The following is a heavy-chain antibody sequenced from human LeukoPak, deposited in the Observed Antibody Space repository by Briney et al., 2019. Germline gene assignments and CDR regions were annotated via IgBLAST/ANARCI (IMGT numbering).Heavy chain of an antibody. CDR2: MNPKSGGT. CDR3: ARDPGYSGSSYYYYYYMDV. Sequence: ASVKVSCKASGYTFTSHDINWVRQATGQGLEWMGWMNPKSGGTNYAQKFQGRVTMTRGTSISTAYMELSRLRSDDTAVYYCARDPGYSGSSYYYYYYMDVWGKGTTVTVSS. V-gene: IGHV1-2*02. J-gene: IGHJ6*03. D-gene: IGHD5-12*01. CDR1: GYTFTSHD.